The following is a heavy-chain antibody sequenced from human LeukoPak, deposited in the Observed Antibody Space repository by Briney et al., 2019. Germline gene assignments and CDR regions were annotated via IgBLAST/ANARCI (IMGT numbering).Heavy chain of an antibody. CDR1: GYTFTGYC. CDR3: AREGYCSGGTCYSTMSWFDP. D-gene: IGHD2-15*01. CDR2: ISAYNGNT. J-gene: IGHJ5*02. Sequence: GASVKVSCTASGYTFTGYCIHWVRQAPGQGLEWMGWISAYNGNTNYAQKLQGRVTLTTDTSTSTAYMELRSLRSDDTAVYYCAREGYCSGGTCYSTMSWFDPWGQATLVTVSS. V-gene: IGHV1-18*04.